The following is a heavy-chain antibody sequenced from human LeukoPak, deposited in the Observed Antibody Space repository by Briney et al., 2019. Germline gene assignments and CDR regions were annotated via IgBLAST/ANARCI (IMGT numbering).Heavy chain of an antibody. J-gene: IGHJ4*02. D-gene: IGHD3-22*01. CDR2: ISGSGGST. V-gene: IGHV3-23*01. Sequence: PGGSLRLSCAAPGFTFSSYAMSWVRQAPGKGLEWVSAISGSGGSTYYADSVKGRFTISRDNSKNTLYLQMNSLRAEDTAVYYCAKSIVVVTLDPSLYYFDYWGQGTLVTVSS. CDR3: AKSIVVVTLDPSLYYFDY. CDR1: GFTFSSYA.